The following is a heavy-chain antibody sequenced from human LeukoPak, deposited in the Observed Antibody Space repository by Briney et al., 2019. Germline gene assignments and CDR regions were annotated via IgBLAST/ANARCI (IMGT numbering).Heavy chain of an antibody. Sequence: PGGSLRFSCAATGFTFINYRMNGVRQAPGKGLEWVSYIGSSGSTIYYADSVKGRFTISRDNAKNSLYLQMNSLRHEDTAVYYCEGYWSNCNADNYYSTDVWGQGTLVTVSS. D-gene: IGHD1-26*01. CDR3: EGYWSNCNADNYYSTDV. CDR1: GFTFINYR. V-gene: IGHV3-48*02. CDR2: IGSSGSTI. J-gene: IGHJ4*02.